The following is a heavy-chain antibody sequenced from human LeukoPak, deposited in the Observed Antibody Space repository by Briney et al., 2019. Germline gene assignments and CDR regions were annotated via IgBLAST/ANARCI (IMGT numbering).Heavy chain of an antibody. CDR3: VGCSGGTCSDFDY. V-gene: IGHV3-7*01. CDR2: IKQDGSET. D-gene: IGHD2-15*01. Sequence: GRSLRLSCTASGFTFSSYGRHWVRQAPGKGLEWVANIKQDGSETYYSDSVRGRFTISRDNAKHSMYLQMNSLRAEDTALYYCVGCSGGTCSDFDYWGRGTLVTVSS. CDR1: GFTFSSYG. J-gene: IGHJ4*02.